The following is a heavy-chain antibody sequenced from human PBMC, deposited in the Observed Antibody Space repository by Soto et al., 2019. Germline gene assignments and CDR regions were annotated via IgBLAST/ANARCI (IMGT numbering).Heavy chain of an antibody. J-gene: IGHJ5*02. V-gene: IGHV4-4*07. CDR3: VRDGTKTLRDWFDP. D-gene: IGHD1-1*01. Sequence: PSETLSLTCTVSGASISGFYWSWIRKSAGKGLEWIGRIYATGTTDYNPSLMSRVMMTVDTSKKQFSLKLRSVTAADTAVYYCVRDGTKTLRDWFDPGGQGISVTVSS. CDR1: GASISGFY. CDR2: IYATGTT.